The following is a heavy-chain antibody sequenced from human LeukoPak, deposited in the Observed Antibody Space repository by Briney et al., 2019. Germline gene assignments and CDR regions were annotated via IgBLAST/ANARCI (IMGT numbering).Heavy chain of an antibody. V-gene: IGHV4-59*01. D-gene: IGHD2-15*01. CDR2: IYYSGST. CDR1: GGSISSYY. Sequence: PSETLSLTCTVSGGSISSYYWSWIRQPPGKGLEWIGYIYYSGSTNYNPSLKSRVTISVDTSKNQFSLKLSSVTAADTAVYYCARGVARYDFDYWGQGTLVTVSS. CDR3: ARGVARYDFDY. J-gene: IGHJ4*02.